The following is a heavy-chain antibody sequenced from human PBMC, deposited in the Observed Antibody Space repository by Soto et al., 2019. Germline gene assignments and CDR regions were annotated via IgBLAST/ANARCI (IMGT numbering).Heavy chain of an antibody. CDR1: GGSLSGYY. CDR3: ARGQEGVVATH. V-gene: IGHV4-34*01. CDR2: VKAGGHT. D-gene: IGHD5-12*01. Sequence: QVQLQQWGAGLLKTSETLSINCAVTGGSLSGYYWSWIRQPPGKGLEWIGEVKAGGHTNYSPSLRGRVTISSDTSNHQFSLRLNSVTAADTGVYYCARGQEGVVATHWDQGSLVTVSS. J-gene: IGHJ4*02.